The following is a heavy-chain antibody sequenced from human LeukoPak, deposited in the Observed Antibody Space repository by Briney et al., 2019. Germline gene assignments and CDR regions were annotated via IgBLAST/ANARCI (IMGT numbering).Heavy chain of an antibody. CDR2: IWYDGSKK. J-gene: IGHJ4*02. CDR1: GFTFRSYA. CDR3: ARVQGQTGNFDY. Sequence: GGSLRLSCAASGFTFRSYAMHWVRQAAGKGLEWVAIIWYDGSKKYYADSVKGRFTISRDDSKNTLYLQMNGLRVEDTALYYCARVQGQTGNFDYWGQGTLVTVSS. D-gene: IGHD7-27*01. V-gene: IGHV3-33*08.